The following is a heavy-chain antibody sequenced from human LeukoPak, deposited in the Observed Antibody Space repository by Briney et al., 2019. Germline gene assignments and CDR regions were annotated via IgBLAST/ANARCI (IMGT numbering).Heavy chain of an antibody. V-gene: IGHV1-2*02. D-gene: IGHD1/OR15-1a*01. Sequence: GASVKVSCKASGYTFTDYYLHWMRQAPGQGLEWVGWIKPSTGATNYEQKFQGRVSMTSDTSNSTSYMEMSSLTSDDTAVYYCAREFRTPTWSYDAFDLWGQGTMVTISS. CDR2: IKPSTGAT. CDR1: GYTFTDYY. J-gene: IGHJ3*01. CDR3: AREFRTPTWSYDAFDL.